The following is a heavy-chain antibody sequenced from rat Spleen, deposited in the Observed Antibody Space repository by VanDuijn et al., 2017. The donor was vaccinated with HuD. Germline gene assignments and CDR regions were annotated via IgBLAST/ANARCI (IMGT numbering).Heavy chain of an antibody. V-gene: IGHV2-1*01. CDR2: IWGNGNT. Sequence: QVQLKESGPGLVQPSQTLSLTCTVSGFSLTSSSVHWVRQPPGQGLEWMGGIWGNGNTDYNSSLKSRLSVNRDTSKSQVFLKMNSLRADDTAIYFCTSLFLPHSRAFDYWGQGVMVTVSS. D-gene: IGHD1-4*01. CDR3: TSLFLPHSRAFDY. J-gene: IGHJ2*01. CDR1: GFSLTSSS.